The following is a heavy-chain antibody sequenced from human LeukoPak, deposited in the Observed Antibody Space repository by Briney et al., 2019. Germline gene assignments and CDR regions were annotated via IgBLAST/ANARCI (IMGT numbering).Heavy chain of an antibody. Sequence: GGSLRLSCAASGFTFSTSGMHWVRQAPGRGLEWVAFIRFDGSNKYYADSVKGRFTISRDNSKNALYLQMNSLRAEDTAVYYCAIHRGYTSSFDYWGQGTPVTVSS. CDR2: IRFDGSNK. CDR3: AIHRGYTSSFDY. J-gene: IGHJ4*02. D-gene: IGHD6-19*01. CDR1: GFTFSTSG. V-gene: IGHV3-30*02.